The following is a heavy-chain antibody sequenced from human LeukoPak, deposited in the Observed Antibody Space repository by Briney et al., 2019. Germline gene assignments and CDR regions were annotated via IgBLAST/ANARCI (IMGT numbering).Heavy chain of an antibody. J-gene: IGHJ4*02. CDR3: ARLRVGGSGNKPYYFDY. CDR1: GGSISSSSYY. Sequence: NSSETLSLTCTVSGGSISSSSYYWGWIRQPPGKGLEWIGSIYYSGSTYYNPSLKSRVTISVDTSKNQFSLKLSSVTAADTAVYYCARLRVGGSGNKPYYFDYWGQGTLVTVSS. V-gene: IGHV4-39*01. D-gene: IGHD3-10*01. CDR2: IYYSGST.